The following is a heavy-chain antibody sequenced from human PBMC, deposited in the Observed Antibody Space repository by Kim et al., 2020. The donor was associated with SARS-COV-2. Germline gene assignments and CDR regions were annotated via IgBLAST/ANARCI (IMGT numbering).Heavy chain of an antibody. D-gene: IGHD2-2*01. CDR2: ISSSSSTI. J-gene: IGHJ6*02. CDR3: ARDRRYCSSTSCYGYYYGMDV. CDR1: GFTFSSYS. V-gene: IGHV3-48*02. Sequence: GGSLRLSCAASGFTFSSYSMNWVRQAPGKGLEWVSYISSSSSTIYYADSVKGRFTISRDNAKNSLYLQMNSLRDEDTAVYYCARDRRYCSSTSCYGYYYGMDVWGQGTTVTVSS.